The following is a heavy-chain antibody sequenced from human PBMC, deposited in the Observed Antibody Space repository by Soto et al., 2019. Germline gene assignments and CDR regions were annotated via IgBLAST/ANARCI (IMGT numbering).Heavy chain of an antibody. CDR1: GGTFSSYA. V-gene: IGHV1-69*01. Sequence: QVQLVQSGAEVKKPGSSVKVSCKASGGTFSSYAISWVRQAPGQGLEWMGGIIPIFGTANYAQKFQGRVTITADESTSTAYMELRSLRSEDTAVYYCARDLGYHHTFRYGMDVWGQGTTVTVSS. CDR3: ARDLGYHHTFRYGMDV. D-gene: IGHD6-25*01. J-gene: IGHJ6*02. CDR2: IIPIFGTA.